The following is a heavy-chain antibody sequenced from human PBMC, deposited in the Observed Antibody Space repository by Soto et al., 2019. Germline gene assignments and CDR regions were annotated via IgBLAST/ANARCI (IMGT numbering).Heavy chain of an antibody. CDR3: LTQGFGPLHGLVDV. CDR2: ISYSGST. V-gene: IGHV4-59*08. J-gene: IGHJ6*02. D-gene: IGHD3-10*01. CDR1: GGSLSSYY. Sequence: PSETLSLTCTVSGGSLSSYYCSWIRQPPGKGLEWIGYISYSGSTSYNPSLKSRLIISVDTSQNQVSLKLASVTAADTAVYYCLTQGFGPLHGLVDVWGQGTTVTVS.